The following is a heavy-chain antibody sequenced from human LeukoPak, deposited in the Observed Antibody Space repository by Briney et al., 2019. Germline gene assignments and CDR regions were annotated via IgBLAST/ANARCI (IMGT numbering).Heavy chain of an antibody. CDR2: ISGGGGST. Sequence: GGSLRLSCAASGFTFSSYAMNWVRQAPGKGLEGVLGISGGGGSTYYADSVKGRFTISRDNSKNTLYLQMNSLRAEDTAVYYCAKDGRGWRGYFQHWGQGTLVTVSS. CDR3: AKDGRGWRGYFQH. V-gene: IGHV3-23*01. J-gene: IGHJ1*01. D-gene: IGHD6-19*01. CDR1: GFTFSSYA.